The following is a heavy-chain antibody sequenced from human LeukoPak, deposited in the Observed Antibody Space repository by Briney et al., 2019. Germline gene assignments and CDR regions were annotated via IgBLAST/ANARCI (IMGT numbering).Heavy chain of an antibody. V-gene: IGHV1-69*04. CDR2: IIPILGIA. Sequence: SVKVSCEASGGTFSSYAISWVRQAPGQGLEWMGRIIPILGIANYAQKFQGRVTITADKSTSTAYMELSSLRSEDTAVYYCARDTSGIAAAGTVDWFDPWGQGTLVTVSS. CDR1: GGTFSSYA. D-gene: IGHD6-13*01. CDR3: ARDTSGIAAAGTVDWFDP. J-gene: IGHJ5*02.